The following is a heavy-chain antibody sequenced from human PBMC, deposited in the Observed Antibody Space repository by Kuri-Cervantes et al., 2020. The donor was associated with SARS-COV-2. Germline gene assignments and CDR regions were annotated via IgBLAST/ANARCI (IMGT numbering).Heavy chain of an antibody. Sequence: GGSLRLSCAASGFTFSSYAMNWVRQAPGKGLEWVSVIGGSGVRTNYADSVKGRFTISRDNSKNTLYLQMNSLRAEDTAVYYCARDPRGVVNPYYYYGMVVWGQGTTVTVSS. V-gene: IGHV3-23*01. D-gene: IGHD3-3*01. CDR2: IGGSGVRT. CDR3: ARDPRGVVNPYYYYGMVV. CDR1: GFTFSSYA. J-gene: IGHJ6*02.